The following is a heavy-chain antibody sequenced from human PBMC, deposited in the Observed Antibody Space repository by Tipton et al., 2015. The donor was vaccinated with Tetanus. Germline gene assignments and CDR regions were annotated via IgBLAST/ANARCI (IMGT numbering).Heavy chain of an antibody. V-gene: IGHV4-31*03. CDR2: IFHTGGA. J-gene: IGHJ4*02. CDR3: AREVPAAGHFDS. D-gene: IGHD2-2*01. CDR1: GGSVNSDDYY. Sequence: TLSLTCTVSGGSVNSDDYYWTWIRQHPGKGPDWIGYIFHTGGADYNPSLKSRATISIDTSKNQFSLKLSSVTAADTAVYYCAREVPAAGHFDSWGQGTLVTVSS.